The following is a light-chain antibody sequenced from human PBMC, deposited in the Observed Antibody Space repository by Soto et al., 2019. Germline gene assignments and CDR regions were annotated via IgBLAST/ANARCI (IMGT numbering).Light chain of an antibody. CDR3: QQYNNWPRT. CDR2: GAS. Sequence: EIVMTQSPGTLSLSPGERANLSCRASQSVGSNLAWYQQTPGQAPRLLIYGASTRATGIPARSSGSESGADFTLTISSLQSEDFAVYYCQQYNNWPRTFGQGTKVDIK. V-gene: IGKV3-15*01. CDR1: QSVGSN. J-gene: IGKJ1*01.